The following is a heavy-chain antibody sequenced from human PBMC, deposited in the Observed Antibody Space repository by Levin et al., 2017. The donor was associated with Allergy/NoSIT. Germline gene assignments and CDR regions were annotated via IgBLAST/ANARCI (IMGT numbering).Heavy chain of an antibody. V-gene: IGHV3-33*01. CDR3: ATGYYGSGSDFDY. CDR1: GFTFSNYG. J-gene: IGHJ4*02. D-gene: IGHD3-10*01. CDR2: IWYDGSNK. Sequence: GGSLRLSCAASGFTFSNYGMQWVRQAPGKGLEWVAGIWYDGSNKYYADSVKGRFTISRDNSRNTLYLQMNSLRAEDTAVYYCATGYYGSGSDFDYWGQGTLVTVSS.